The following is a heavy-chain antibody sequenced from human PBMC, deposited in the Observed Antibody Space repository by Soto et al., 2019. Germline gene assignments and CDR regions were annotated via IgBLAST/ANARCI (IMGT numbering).Heavy chain of an antibody. CDR1: GFTFSSYS. D-gene: IGHD6-13*01. J-gene: IGHJ5*02. Sequence: EVQLVESGGGLVQPGGSLRLSCAASGFTFSSYSMNWVRQAPGKGLEWVSYISSSSSPRYYADSVKGRFTISRYNAKNSLYLQMNSLRAEDTAGYYCARHTERIAQIGWFDPWGQGTLVTVSS. CDR2: ISSSSSPR. V-gene: IGHV3-48*01. CDR3: ARHTERIAQIGWFDP.